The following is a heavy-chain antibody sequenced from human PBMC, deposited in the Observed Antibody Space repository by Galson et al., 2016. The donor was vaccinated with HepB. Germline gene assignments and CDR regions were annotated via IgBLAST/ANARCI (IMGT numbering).Heavy chain of an antibody. D-gene: IGHD2-21*02. CDR3: ARELWTDIIGDRGEGFDY. CDR2: ISYDGVNK. V-gene: IGHV3-30-3*01. Sequence: SLRLSCAASGFTFNNYAMHWVRQAPGKGLEWVAVISYDGVNKYYADSVKGRFTISRDNSKNTLYLQMNSLRAEDTAVYYCARELWTDIIGDRGEGFDYWGQGTLVTVSS. J-gene: IGHJ4*02. CDR1: GFTFNNYA.